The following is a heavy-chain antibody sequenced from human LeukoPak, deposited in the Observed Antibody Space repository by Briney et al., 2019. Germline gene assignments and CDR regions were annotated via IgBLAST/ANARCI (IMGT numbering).Heavy chain of an antibody. CDR2: ISYDGGNK. D-gene: IGHD5-12*01. V-gene: IGHV3-30-3*01. CDR3: ARDSVPLIVATNLDY. CDR1: GFTFSSYA. Sequence: GGSLRLSCAASGFTFSSYAMHWVRQAPGKGLEWVAVISYDGGNKYYADSVKGRFTISRDNSKNTLYLQMNSLRAEDTAVYYCARDSVPLIVATNLDYWGQGTLVTVSS. J-gene: IGHJ4*02.